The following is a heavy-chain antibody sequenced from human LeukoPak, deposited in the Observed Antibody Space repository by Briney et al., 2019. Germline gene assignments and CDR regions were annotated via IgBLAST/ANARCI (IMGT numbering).Heavy chain of an antibody. CDR2: IYYSGST. J-gene: IGHJ6*03. CDR3: ARGGGLDYYYYYMDV. D-gene: IGHD3-16*01. V-gene: IGHV4-59*01. CDR1: GGSLSPYY. Sequence: SETLSLTCTVSGGSLSPYYWSWIRQPPGKGLEWIGYIYYSGSTNYNPSLKSRVTISVDTSKNQFSLKLSSVTAADTAVYYCARGGGLDYYYYYMDVWGKGTTVTISS.